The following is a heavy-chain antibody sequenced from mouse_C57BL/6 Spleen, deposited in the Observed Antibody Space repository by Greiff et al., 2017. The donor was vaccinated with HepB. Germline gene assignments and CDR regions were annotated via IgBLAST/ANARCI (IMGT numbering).Heavy chain of an antibody. Sequence: QVQLQQSGAELVRPGASVTLSCKASGYTFTDYEMHWVKQTPVHGLEWIGAIDPETGGTAYNQKFKGKAILTADKSSSTAYMELRSLTSEDSAVYYCTRGAYYSNYVIFFAYWGQGTLVTVSA. CDR3: TRGAYYSNYVIFFAY. J-gene: IGHJ3*01. CDR2: IDPETGGT. V-gene: IGHV1-15*01. D-gene: IGHD2-5*01. CDR1: GYTFTDYE.